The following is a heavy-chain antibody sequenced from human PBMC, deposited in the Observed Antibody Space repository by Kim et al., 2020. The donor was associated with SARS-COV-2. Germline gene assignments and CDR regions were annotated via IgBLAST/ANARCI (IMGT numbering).Heavy chain of an antibody. Sequence: GGSLRLSCTASGFSLTNYAMHWVRQAPGKGLEYVSAISSNGFGTFYADFVEGRFTISRDTSKNTLYLQLGSLRVEDKAMYYCAREARNSGNYDYLDYWGEGRLVSVSA. CDR1: GFSLTNYA. D-gene: IGHD1-26*01. J-gene: IGHJ4*02. CDR2: ISSNGFGT. CDR3: AREARNSGNYDYLDY. V-gene: IGHV3-64*02.